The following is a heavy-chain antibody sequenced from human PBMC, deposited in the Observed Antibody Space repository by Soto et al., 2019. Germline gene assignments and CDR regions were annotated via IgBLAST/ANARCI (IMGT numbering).Heavy chain of an antibody. J-gene: IGHJ6*02. Sequence: PSETLSLTCTVSGGSISSGGYYWSWIRQHPGKGLEWIGYIYYSGSTYYNPSLKSRVTISVDTSKNQFSLKLSSVTAADTAVYCCMRFGELLHNYGMDVWGQGTTVTVSS. CDR3: MRFGELLHNYGMDV. V-gene: IGHV4-31*03. CDR2: IYYSGST. CDR1: GGSISSGGYY. D-gene: IGHD3-10*01.